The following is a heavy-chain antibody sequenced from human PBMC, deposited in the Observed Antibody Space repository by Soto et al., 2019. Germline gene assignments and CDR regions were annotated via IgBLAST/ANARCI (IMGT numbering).Heavy chain of an antibody. CDR2: ISWNSGSI. CDR3: AKDISPYSSSSPGAFRS. V-gene: IGHV3-9*01. J-gene: IGHJ3*02. D-gene: IGHD6-6*01. CDR1: ILTFHDCA. Sequence: YLCLSVSASILTFHDCAMHSVRLALGNGLEWVSGISWNSGSIGYEDSVKGRFTISRDNAKNSLYLQMNSLRAEDTALYYCAKDISPYSSSSPGAFRSWVQGTIV.